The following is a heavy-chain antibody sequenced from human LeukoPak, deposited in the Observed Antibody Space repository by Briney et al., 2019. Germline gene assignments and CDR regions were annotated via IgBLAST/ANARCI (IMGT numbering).Heavy chain of an antibody. V-gene: IGHV4-4*07. CDR3: ARRMLEARESSATDWFDT. J-gene: IGHJ5*02. CDR2: TCTSGST. Sequence: PSETLSLTCTVSGGSLSSYSWNWIRQPPGKGLEWLGRTCTSGSTNYNPSLQSRITISADTSKNQFSLKLTSVTAADTAVYYCARRMLEARESSATDWFDTWGQGTLVSVSS. CDR1: GGSLSSYS. D-gene: IGHD5-12*01.